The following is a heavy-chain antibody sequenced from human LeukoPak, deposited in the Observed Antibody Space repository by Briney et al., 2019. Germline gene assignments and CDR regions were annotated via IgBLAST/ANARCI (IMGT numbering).Heavy chain of an antibody. CDR3: ARGRYSGVAYNFDY. V-gene: IGHV3-48*01. Sequence: GGSLRLSCAASGFTFSSYSMNWVRQAPGKGLEWVSYISSSSSTIYYADSVKGRFTTSRDNAKNSLYLQMNSLRAEDTAVYYCARGRYSGVAYNFDYWGQGTLVTVSS. CDR1: GFTFSSYS. J-gene: IGHJ4*02. D-gene: IGHD3-3*01. CDR2: ISSSSSTI.